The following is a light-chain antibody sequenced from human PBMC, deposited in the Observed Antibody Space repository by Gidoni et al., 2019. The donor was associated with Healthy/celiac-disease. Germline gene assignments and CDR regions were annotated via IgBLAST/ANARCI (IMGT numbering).Light chain of an antibody. CDR2: DAS. V-gene: IGKV3-11*01. CDR1: QSVSSY. J-gene: IGKJ3*01. Sequence: EIVLTQSPATLSFSPGERATLSCRASQSVSSYLAWYQQKPGQAPRLLIYDASNTATGIPARFSGSGSGTDFTLTISSLEPEDFAVYYCQQRSNWPPITFXPXTKVDIK. CDR3: QQRSNWPPIT.